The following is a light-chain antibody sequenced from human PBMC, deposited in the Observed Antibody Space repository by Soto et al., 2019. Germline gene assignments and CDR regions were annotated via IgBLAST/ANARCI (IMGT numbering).Light chain of an antibody. J-gene: IGLJ2*01. V-gene: IGLV2-23*02. CDR3: CSHAGSSIFV. Sequence: HSALTQPASVSGSPGQSITISCTGSNSDIGSYNLVSWYQHHPGKAPKLMISEVIKRPSGVSNRFSGSKSGNTASLTISGLQAEDEADYYCCSHAGSSIFVFGGGTKLTVL. CDR2: EVI. CDR1: NSDIGSYNL.